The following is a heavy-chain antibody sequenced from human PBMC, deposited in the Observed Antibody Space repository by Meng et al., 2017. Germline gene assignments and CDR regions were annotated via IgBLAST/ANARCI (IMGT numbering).Heavy chain of an antibody. J-gene: IGHJ4*02. V-gene: IGHV3-53*02. CDR1: GFSVTNSD. CDR2: IYSGGST. D-gene: IGHD6-19*01. Sequence: EVQVAETGGGLIQPGGVLRLSCTASGFSVTNSDMSWVRQAPGKGLEWVSVIYSGGSTYYADSVKGRFSISRDNSKNTLYLQMNSLRAEDTAVYFCARDSSSGWYHNYWGQGTLVTVSS. CDR3: ARDSSSGWYHNY.